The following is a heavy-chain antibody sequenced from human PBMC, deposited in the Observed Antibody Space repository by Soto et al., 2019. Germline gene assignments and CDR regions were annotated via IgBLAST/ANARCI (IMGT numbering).Heavy chain of an antibody. J-gene: IGHJ3*02. CDR2: INHSGST. Sequence: PSETLSLTCAVYGGSFSGYYWSWIRPPPGKGLEWIGEINHSGSTNYNPSLKSRVTISVDTSKNQFSLKLSSVTAADTAVYYCARGRAYTCSSTSSYVPLDIWGQGTMVTVSS. CDR3: ARGRAYTCSSTSSYVPLDI. CDR1: GGSFSGYY. V-gene: IGHV4-34*01. D-gene: IGHD2-2*01.